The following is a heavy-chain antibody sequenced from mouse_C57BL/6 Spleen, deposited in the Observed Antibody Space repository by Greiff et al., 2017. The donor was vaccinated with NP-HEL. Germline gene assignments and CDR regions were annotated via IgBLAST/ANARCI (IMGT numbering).Heavy chain of an antibody. CDR2: IRSKSNNYAT. J-gene: IGHJ1*03. CDR1: GFSFNTYA. CDR3: VRGYYGSSRYFDV. Sequence: GGGLVQPKGSLKLSCAASGFSFNTYAMNWVRQAPGKGLEWVARIRSKSNNYATYYADSVKDRFTISRDDSESMLYLQMNNLKTEDTAMYYCVRGYYGSSRYFDVWGTGTTVTVSS. D-gene: IGHD1-1*01. V-gene: IGHV10-1*01.